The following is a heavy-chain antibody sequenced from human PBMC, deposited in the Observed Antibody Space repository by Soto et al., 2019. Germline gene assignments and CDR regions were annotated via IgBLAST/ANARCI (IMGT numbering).Heavy chain of an antibody. J-gene: IGHJ5*02. Sequence: GGSLRLSCTASGFTFTDYWMHWVRQAPGKGLVRVSGIDTLGTGTEYADSVKGRFTISRDNAKNTIYLQMNSLRVEDTAVYYCARDRPHSWLDPWGQGTLVTVSS. D-gene: IGHD4-4*01. V-gene: IGHV3-74*03. CDR1: GFTFTDYW. CDR2: IDTLGTGT. CDR3: ARDRPHSWLDP.